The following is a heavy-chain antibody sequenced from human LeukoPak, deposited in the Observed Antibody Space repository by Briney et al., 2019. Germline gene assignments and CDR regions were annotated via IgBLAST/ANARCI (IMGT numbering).Heavy chain of an antibody. J-gene: IGHJ4*02. CDR2: IYYSGST. Sequence: SETLSLTCTVSGGSISSYYWSWIRQPPGKGLEWIGYIYYSGSTNYNPSLKSRVTMFVDMSKDQFSLRLSSVTAADTAVYYCARHRAYSSSSPFDYWGQGTLVTVSS. D-gene: IGHD6-6*01. V-gene: IGHV4-59*08. CDR3: ARHRAYSSSSPFDY. CDR1: GGSISSYY.